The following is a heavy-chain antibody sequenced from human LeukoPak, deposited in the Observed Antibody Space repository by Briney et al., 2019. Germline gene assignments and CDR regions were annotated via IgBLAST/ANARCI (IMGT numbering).Heavy chain of an antibody. CDR1: GFTLSSYA. J-gene: IGHJ3*02. V-gene: IGHV3-23*01. CDR2: ISGSGGST. Sequence: GGFLRLSCAASGFTLSSYAMTWVRQAPGKGLEWVSAISGSGGSTYNADSVKGRFTISRDNSKNTLYLQMNSLRVEDTAVYYCAKVPDSGSYLGRQVAFDIWGQGTMVTVSS. D-gene: IGHD1-26*01. CDR3: AKVPDSGSYLGRQVAFDI.